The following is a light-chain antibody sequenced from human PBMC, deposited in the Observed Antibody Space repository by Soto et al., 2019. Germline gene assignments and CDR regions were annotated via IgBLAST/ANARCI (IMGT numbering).Light chain of an antibody. CDR1: GSNIGKNT. CDR3: AAWDDSLNGVI. Sequence: QSVLTQPPSASGTPGQRVTISCSGGGSNIGKNTVDWYQQLPGTAPKLLIYKTNQRPSGVPDRFSGSKSGTSASLAISGLQSEDEADYYCAAWDDSLNGVIFGGGTQLTVL. CDR2: KTN. V-gene: IGLV1-44*01. J-gene: IGLJ2*01.